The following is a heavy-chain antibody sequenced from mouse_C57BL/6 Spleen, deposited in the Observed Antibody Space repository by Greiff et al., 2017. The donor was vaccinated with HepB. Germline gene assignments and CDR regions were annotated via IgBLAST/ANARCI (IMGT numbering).Heavy chain of an antibody. CDR1: GYTFTSYT. CDR3: ARHPRRNSGIGSGMDY. D-gene: IGHD2-1*01. Sequence: VQLQQSGAELARPGASVKMSCKASGYTFTSYTMHWVKQRPGQGLEWIGYINPSSGYTKYNQKFKDKATLTADKSSSTVYMELSRLTSEDSAVYFCARHPRRNSGIGSGMDYWGQGTSVTVSS. CDR2: INPSSGYT. V-gene: IGHV1-4*01. J-gene: IGHJ4*01.